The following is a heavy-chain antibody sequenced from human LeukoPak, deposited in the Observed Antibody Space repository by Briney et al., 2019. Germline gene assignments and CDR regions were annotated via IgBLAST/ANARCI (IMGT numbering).Heavy chain of an antibody. CDR2: IYYNGST. CDR3: ARKRSPIYFDS. Sequence: SETLSLTCTVSGGSISSHYRSWIRQPPGKELEWIGYIYYNGSTNYNPSLKSRVTISVDTSKNQFSLKLRSVTAADTAVYYCARKRSPIYFDSWGQGTLVTVSS. V-gene: IGHV4-59*11. J-gene: IGHJ4*02. CDR1: GGSISSHY.